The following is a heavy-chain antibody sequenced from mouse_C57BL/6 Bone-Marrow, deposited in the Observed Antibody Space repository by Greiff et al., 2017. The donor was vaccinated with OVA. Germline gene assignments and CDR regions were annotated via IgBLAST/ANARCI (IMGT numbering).Heavy chain of an antibody. D-gene: IGHD2-4*01. CDR2: INPYNGGT. V-gene: IGHV1-19*01. Sequence: VQLQQSGPVLVKPGASVKMSCKASGYTFTDYYMNWVKQSHGKSLEWIGVINPYNGGTSYNQKFKGKATLTVDKSSSTAYMALNSLTSEDSAVYYCARRYDFYYFDYWGQGTTLTVSS. CDR1: GYTFTDYY. J-gene: IGHJ2*01. CDR3: ARRYDFYYFDY.